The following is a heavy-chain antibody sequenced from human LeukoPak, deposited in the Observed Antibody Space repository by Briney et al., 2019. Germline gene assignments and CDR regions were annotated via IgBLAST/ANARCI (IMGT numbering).Heavy chain of an antibody. CDR2: IKYDGSYT. J-gene: IGHJ4*02. Sequence: PGGSLRLSCAASGFSLSGHWMYWVRQGPGKGLVWLSRIKYDGSYTSYADSVKGRFTVSRDNAKNTLYLQMNSLRAEDTAVYYCARDSSSVPEYWGQGTPVTVSS. CDR1: GFSLSGHW. V-gene: IGHV3-74*01. D-gene: IGHD2-2*01. CDR3: ARDSSSVPEY.